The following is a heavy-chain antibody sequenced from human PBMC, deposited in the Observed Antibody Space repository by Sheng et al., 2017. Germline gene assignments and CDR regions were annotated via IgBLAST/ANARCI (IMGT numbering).Heavy chain of an antibody. CDR1: GFTFSSYG. CDR2: IRYDGSNK. J-gene: IGHJ4*02. CDR3: AKANLGIAASYFDY. V-gene: IGHV3-30*02. D-gene: IGHD6-13*01. Sequence: QVQLVESGGGVVQPGGSLRLSCAASGFTFSSYGMHWVRQAPGKGLEWVAFIRYDGSNKYYADSVKGRFTISRDNSKNTLYLQMNSLRAEDTAVYYCAKANLGIAASYFDYWGQGTLVTVSS.